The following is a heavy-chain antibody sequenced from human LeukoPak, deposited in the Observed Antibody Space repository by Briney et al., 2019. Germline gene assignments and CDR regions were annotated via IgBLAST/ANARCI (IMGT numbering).Heavy chain of an antibody. J-gene: IGHJ4*02. Sequence: GGSLRLSCAASGITFSRFWMSWVRQAPGKGLQWVANINQDESEKHYVDSVKGRFTISRDNAENSLYLQVNSLRAEDTAVYYCASGGHLDYWGQGALVTVAS. CDR2: INQDESEK. V-gene: IGHV3-7*03. D-gene: IGHD3-16*01. CDR1: GITFSRFW. CDR3: ASGGHLDY.